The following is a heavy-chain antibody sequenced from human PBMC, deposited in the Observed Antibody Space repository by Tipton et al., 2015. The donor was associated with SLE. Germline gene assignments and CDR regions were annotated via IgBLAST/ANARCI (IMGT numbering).Heavy chain of an antibody. Sequence: TLSLTCTVSGGSISSHYWSWIRQPPGKGLEWIGYIYYSGSTNYNPPLKSRVTISVDTSKNQFSLKLSSVTAADTAVYYCAREGVPYNWFDPWGQGTLVTVSS. CDR3: AREGVPYNWFDP. CDR2: IYYSGST. J-gene: IGHJ5*02. V-gene: IGHV4-59*11. CDR1: GGSISSHY.